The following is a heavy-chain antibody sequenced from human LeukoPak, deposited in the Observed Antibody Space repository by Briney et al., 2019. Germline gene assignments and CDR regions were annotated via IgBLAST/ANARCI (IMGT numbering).Heavy chain of an antibody. V-gene: IGHV4-34*01. Sequence: PSETLSLTCAVYGGSFSGYYWSWIRQPPGKGLEWIWEINHSGSTNYNPSLKSRVTISVDTSKNQFSLKLSSVTAADTAVYYCARVLGYSGYDYYFDYWGQGTLVTVSS. J-gene: IGHJ4*02. CDR2: INHSGST. CDR3: ARVLGYSGYDYYFDY. CDR1: GGSFSGYY. D-gene: IGHD5-12*01.